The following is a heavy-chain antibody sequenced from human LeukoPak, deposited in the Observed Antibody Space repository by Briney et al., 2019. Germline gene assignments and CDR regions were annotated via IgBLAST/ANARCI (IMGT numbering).Heavy chain of an antibody. CDR1: GFIFSNCG. J-gene: IGHJ4*02. D-gene: IGHD3-10*01. CDR3: ARVSHYGSGYYYTLAY. V-gene: IGHV3-33*01. Sequence: GGSLRLSCAASGFIFSNCGMHWVRQTPGKGLEWVAGIWYDGYNKFYADSAKGRFTISRDNSKNTLYLQMSSLRAEDTALYYCARVSHYGSGYYYTLAYWGQGTLVTVSS. CDR2: IWYDGYNK.